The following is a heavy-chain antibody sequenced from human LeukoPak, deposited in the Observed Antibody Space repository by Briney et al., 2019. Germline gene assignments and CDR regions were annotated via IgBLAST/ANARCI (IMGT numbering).Heavy chain of an antibody. J-gene: IGHJ4*02. CDR3: ARDLSSNWYSAYFDY. Sequence: SETLSLTCTVSGDSISSYYWSWIRPPAGKGVEWSGRIYRSESTTYNPSLKSRVTMSVDTSKHQFSLKVTSVTAADTAVYYCARDLSSNWYSAYFDYWGQGHLVTVSA. CDR2: IYRSEST. D-gene: IGHD6-13*01. CDR1: GDSISSYY. V-gene: IGHV4-4*07.